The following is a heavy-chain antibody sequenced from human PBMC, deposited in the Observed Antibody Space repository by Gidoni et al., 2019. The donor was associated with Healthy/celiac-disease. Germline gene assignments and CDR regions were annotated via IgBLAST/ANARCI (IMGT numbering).Heavy chain of an antibody. CDR3: ARERSNYQAFDY. CDR1: GFTFSSYA. D-gene: IGHD4-4*01. J-gene: IGHJ4*02. Sequence: QLQLVESGGGVVQPGRSLRLSCAASGFTFSSYAMHWVRQAPGKGLEWVAVISYDGSNKYYADSVKGRFTISRDNSKNTLYLQMNSLRAEDTAVYYCARERSNYQAFDYWGQGTLVTVSS. CDR2: ISYDGSNK. V-gene: IGHV3-30-3*01.